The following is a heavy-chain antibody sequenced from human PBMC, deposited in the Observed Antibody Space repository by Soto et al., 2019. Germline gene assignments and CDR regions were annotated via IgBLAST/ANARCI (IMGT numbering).Heavy chain of an antibody. CDR2: IIPIFPTP. V-gene: IGHV1-69*12. J-gene: IGHJ6*02. D-gene: IGHD3-3*02. Sequence: QVQLVQSGAEVKKPGSSVKIACKAYGGTFRTNAFSWVRQAPGQGLEWMGGIIPIFPTPDYAQKFQGRVTITADESTTTTYMELSSLRSEDTATYYCARDKDLQQLGGNYYYIMDVWGQGTTVTVSS. CDR3: ARDKDLQQLGGNYYYIMDV. CDR1: GGTFRTNA.